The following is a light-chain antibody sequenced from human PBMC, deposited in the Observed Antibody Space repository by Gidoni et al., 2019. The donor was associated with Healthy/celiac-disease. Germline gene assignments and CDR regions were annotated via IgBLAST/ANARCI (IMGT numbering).Light chain of an antibody. V-gene: IGLV6-57*03. CDR1: SGIIASNY. CDR3: QSYDSSNQV. Sequence: NFMLTQPHAVTESTGKTVTISCTRSSGIIASNYVQWYQQRPGSAPTTVIYEDNQRPAGVPHRFSGSIDSSSNSASLTISGLKTEDEADYYCQSYDSSNQVFGGGTKLTVL. CDR2: EDN. J-gene: IGLJ2*01.